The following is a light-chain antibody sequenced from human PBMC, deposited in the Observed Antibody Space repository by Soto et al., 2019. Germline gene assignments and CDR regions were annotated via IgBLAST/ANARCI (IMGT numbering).Light chain of an antibody. CDR1: QSISSW. CDR3: QHYNSYSLWT. Sequence: DIQMTQSPSTLSASVGDRVTITCRASQSISSWLAWYEQKPGKAPKLLIYDASSLESGVASRFSGSGSGTEFTLTISSLQPDDFATYYCQHYNSYSLWTFGQGTKVEIK. J-gene: IGKJ1*01. V-gene: IGKV1-5*01. CDR2: DAS.